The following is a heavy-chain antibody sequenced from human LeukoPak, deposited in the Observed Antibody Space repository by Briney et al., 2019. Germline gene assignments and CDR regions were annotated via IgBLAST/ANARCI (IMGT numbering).Heavy chain of an antibody. CDR3: ARGGYSYGTPDY. CDR1: GASISSGSYY. Sequence: SETLSLTCTVFGASISSGSYYWGWIRQPPGKGLEWIGSIYYSGSTYYNPSLKSRVTISVDTSKNQFSLKVSSVTAADTAVYYCARGGYSYGTPDYWGQGTLVTVSS. D-gene: IGHD5-18*01. CDR2: IYYSGST. J-gene: IGHJ4*02. V-gene: IGHV4-39*01.